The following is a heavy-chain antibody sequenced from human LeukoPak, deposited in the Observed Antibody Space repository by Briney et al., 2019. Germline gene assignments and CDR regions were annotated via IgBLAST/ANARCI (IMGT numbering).Heavy chain of an antibody. CDR2: IYHSGTT. CDR3: ARGGNTATTDY. V-gene: IGHV4-31*03. D-gene: IGHD1-14*01. J-gene: IGHJ4*02. CDR1: GGSISSGGFY. Sequence: KTSETLSLTCTVSGGSISSGGFYWSWIRQHPGKGLEWIGYIYHSGTTYYNPSLKSRLTISVDTSKNQFSLDLSSVTAADTAVYYCARGGNTATTDYWGQGTLVTVSS.